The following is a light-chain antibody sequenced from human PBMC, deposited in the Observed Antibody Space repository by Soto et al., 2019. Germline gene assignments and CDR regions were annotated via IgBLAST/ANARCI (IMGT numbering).Light chain of an antibody. J-gene: IGKJ2*01. V-gene: IGKV1-17*01. CDR3: LQYNSYPYT. CDR2: AAS. Sequence: DIQMTQSPSSLSASVGDRVTITCRTSQGIGNDLDWFRQKPGKAPKRLIYAASSLQSGVPSRFSGSGSGTEFTLTISSLQPEDFATYYCLQYNSYPYTFDQGTKLEIK. CDR1: QGIGND.